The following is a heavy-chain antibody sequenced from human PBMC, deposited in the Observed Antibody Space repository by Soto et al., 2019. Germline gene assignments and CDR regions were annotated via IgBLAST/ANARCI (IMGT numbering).Heavy chain of an antibody. CDR3: VKGGDWY. CDR2: LSASGGDT. V-gene: IGHV3-23*01. D-gene: IGHD3-9*01. J-gene: IGHJ4*02. Sequence: EVQLLESGGDLVQPGGSLRLSCAASGFTFSSYAMTWVRQAPGKGLEWVSTLSASGGDTYYADSVKGLFTISRDNSKNTLYLQMNSLGAEDTAVYYCVKGGDWYCGQGTLVTVSS. CDR1: GFTFSSYA.